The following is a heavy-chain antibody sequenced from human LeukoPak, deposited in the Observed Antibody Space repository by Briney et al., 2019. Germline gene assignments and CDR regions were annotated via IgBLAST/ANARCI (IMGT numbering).Heavy chain of an antibody. CDR3: AGGPYGSGSYYSPPYYYYGMDV. V-gene: IGHV4-34*01. CDR1: GGSFSGYY. CDR2: INHSGST. D-gene: IGHD3-10*01. J-gene: IGHJ6*02. Sequence: SETLSLTCAVYGGSFSGYYWSWIRQPPGKGLEWIGEINHSGSTNYNPSLKSRVTISVDTSKNQFSLKLSSVTAADTAVYYCAGGPYGSGSYYSPPYYYYGMDVWGQGTTVTVSS.